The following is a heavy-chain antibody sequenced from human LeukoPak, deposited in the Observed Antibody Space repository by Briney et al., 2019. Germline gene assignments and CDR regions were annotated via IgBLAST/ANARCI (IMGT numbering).Heavy chain of an antibody. J-gene: IGHJ4*02. CDR2: ISWNSGSI. D-gene: IGHD6-13*01. Sequence: GGSLRLSCAASGFTFDDYAMHWVRQAPGKGLEWVSGISWNSGSIGYADSVKGRFTISRDNAKNSLCLQMNSLRAEDMALYYCAKAGAGGSSWYYFDYWGQGTLVTVSS. V-gene: IGHV3-9*03. CDR3: AKAGAGGSSWYYFDY. CDR1: GFTFDDYA.